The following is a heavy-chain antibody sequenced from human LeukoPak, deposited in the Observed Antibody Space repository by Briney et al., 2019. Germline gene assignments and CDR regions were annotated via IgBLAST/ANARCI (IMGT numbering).Heavy chain of an antibody. D-gene: IGHD1-14*01. J-gene: IGHJ3*02. CDR3: ARDVLAAGATGTFDI. CDR2: IYHSGSP. CDR1: GGSISSNNW. V-gene: IGHV4-4*02. Sequence: SGTLSLTCAVSGGSISSNNWWGWVRQPPGKGLEWIGEIYHSGSPNYNPSLKSRVTISVDKSRNHFSLNLSSVTAADTAVYYCARDVLAAGATGTFDIWGQGTMVTVSS.